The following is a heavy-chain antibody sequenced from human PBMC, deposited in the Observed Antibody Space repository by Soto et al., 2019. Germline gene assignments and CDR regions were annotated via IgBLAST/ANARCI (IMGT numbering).Heavy chain of an antibody. CDR1: GGSISSPSYN. Sequence: QLQESGPGLLKPSETLSLTCTVSGGSISSPSYNWGWVRQPPGKGPEWIGTIFHRGSTHYNPPLGGRLAMSVETSKRQVSLTLTSVTAADTAVYYCTTVASGHFDSWGQGAQVTVSS. V-gene: IGHV4-39*01. D-gene: IGHD2-15*01. CDR2: IFHRGST. CDR3: TTVASGHFDS. J-gene: IGHJ4*02.